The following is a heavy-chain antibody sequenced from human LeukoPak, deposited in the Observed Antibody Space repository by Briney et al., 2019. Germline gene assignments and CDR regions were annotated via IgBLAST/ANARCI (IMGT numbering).Heavy chain of an antibody. V-gene: IGHV1-2*02. J-gene: IGHJ4*02. CDR3: ARGLVRYYESSGYSLGFDY. CDR2: IKPNSGGT. CDR1: GYTFTGYY. D-gene: IGHD3-22*01. Sequence: ASVTVSFKASGYTFTGYYMHWVRQAPGQGLEWMGWIKPNSGGTNYAQQFQGRVTMTRDTCISTAYVELSRLRSDHTAVYYCARGLVRYYESSGYSLGFDYWGQGTLVTVSS.